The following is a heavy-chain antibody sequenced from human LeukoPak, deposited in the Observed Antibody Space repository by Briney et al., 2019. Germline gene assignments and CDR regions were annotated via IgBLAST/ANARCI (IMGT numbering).Heavy chain of an antibody. CDR1: GGSISSSSYY. V-gene: IGHV4-39*07. Sequence: SETLSLTCTVSGGSISSSSYYWSWIRQPPGKGLEWIGEIDHSGSTNYNPSLKSRVTISVDTSKNQFSLKLSSVTAADTAVYYCARGGRLASSSLAGTVYWGQGTLVTVSS. CDR2: IDHSGST. J-gene: IGHJ4*02. D-gene: IGHD6-13*01. CDR3: ARGGRLASSSLAGTVY.